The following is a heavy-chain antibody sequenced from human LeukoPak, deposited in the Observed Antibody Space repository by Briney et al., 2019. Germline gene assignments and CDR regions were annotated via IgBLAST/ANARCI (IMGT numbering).Heavy chain of an antibody. Sequence: SETLSLTCTVSGGSISSYYWSWIRQPPGKGLEWIGYIYYSGSTNYNPSLKSRVTISVDTSKNQFSLKLSSVTAADTAVYYCARDRVSTVHPIDYWGQGTLVTVSS. J-gene: IGHJ4*02. CDR2: IYYSGST. D-gene: IGHD6-6*01. CDR3: ARDRVSTVHPIDY. CDR1: GGSISSYY. V-gene: IGHV4-59*12.